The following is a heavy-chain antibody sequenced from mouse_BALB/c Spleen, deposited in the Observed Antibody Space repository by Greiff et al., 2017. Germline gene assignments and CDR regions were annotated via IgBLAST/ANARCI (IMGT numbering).Heavy chain of an antibody. V-gene: IGHV1S82*01. Sequence: QVQLQQPGAELVRPGASVKLSCKASGYSFTSYWMNWVKQSPGQGLEWIGMIHPSDSETRLNQKFKDKATLTVDKSSSTASMQLSSPTSEDSAVYYCVAYGYDLAWFAYWGQGTLVTVSA. CDR3: VAYGYDLAWFAY. D-gene: IGHD2-2*01. CDR1: GYSFTSYW. J-gene: IGHJ3*01. CDR2: IHPSDSET.